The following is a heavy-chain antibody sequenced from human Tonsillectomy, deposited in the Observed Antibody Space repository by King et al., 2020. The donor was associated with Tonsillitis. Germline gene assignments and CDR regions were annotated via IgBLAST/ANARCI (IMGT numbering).Heavy chain of an antibody. Sequence: VQLQESGPGLVKPSETLSLTCTVSGGSISSYYWSWIRQPPGKGLEWIGYIYYSGSTNYSPSLKSRVTISVDTSKNQFSLKLSSVTAADTAVYYCARGYYDFWSGYQYYFDYWGQGTLVTVSS. D-gene: IGHD3-3*01. CDR2: IYYSGST. J-gene: IGHJ4*02. CDR1: GGSISSYY. CDR3: ARGYYDFWSGYQYYFDY. V-gene: IGHV4-59*01.